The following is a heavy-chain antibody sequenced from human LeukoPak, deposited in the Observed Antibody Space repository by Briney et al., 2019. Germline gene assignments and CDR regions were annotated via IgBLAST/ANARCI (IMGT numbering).Heavy chain of an antibody. CDR3: VRGTYYCDSSAYPSY. Sequence: ASVKVSCKASGYSFISYAMNWVRQAPGQGLEWMGWINTNTRKPTYVQGFTGRFVFSVDTSVSTAYLQISRLKAEDTAVYYCVRGTYYCDSSAYPSYWGQGSLVTVSS. J-gene: IGHJ4*02. CDR1: GYSFISYA. CDR2: INTNTRKP. D-gene: IGHD3-22*01. V-gene: IGHV7-4-1*02.